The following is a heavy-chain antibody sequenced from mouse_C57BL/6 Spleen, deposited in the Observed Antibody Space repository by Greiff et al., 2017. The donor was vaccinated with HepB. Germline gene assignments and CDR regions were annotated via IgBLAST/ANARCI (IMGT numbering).Heavy chain of an antibody. CDR2: ISYDGSN. D-gene: IGHD1-1*01. CDR3: ARKRYYGSSSLGFDV. CDR1: GYSITSGYY. Sequence: EVQVVESGPGLVKPSQSLSLTCSVTGYSITSGYYWNWIRQFPGNKLEWMGYISYDGSNNYNPSLKNRISITRDTSKNQFFLKLNSVTTEDTATYYCARKRYYGSSSLGFDVWGTGTTVTVSS. V-gene: IGHV3-6*01. J-gene: IGHJ1*03.